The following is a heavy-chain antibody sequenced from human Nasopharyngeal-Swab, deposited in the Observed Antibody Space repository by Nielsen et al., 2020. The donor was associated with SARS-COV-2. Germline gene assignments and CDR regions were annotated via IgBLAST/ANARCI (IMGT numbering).Heavy chain of an antibody. Sequence: GESLKISCAASGFTFSSYGMNWVRQAPGKGLEWVSYISSSSSTIFYADSVKGRFTISRDNARNSLYLQMNSLRDEDTAVYYCARANYGSGSYYKDGMDVWGQGTTVTVSS. D-gene: IGHD3-10*01. J-gene: IGHJ6*02. V-gene: IGHV3-48*02. CDR1: GFTFSSYG. CDR2: ISSSSSTI. CDR3: ARANYGSGSYYKDGMDV.